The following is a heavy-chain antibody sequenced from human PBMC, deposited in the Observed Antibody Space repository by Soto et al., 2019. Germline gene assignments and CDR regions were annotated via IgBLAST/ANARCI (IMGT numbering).Heavy chain of an antibody. CDR2: ISYDGSNT. J-gene: IGHJ4*02. D-gene: IGHD5-12*01. CDR1: GFTFSNYG. Sequence: QVQLVESGGGVVQPGRSLRLSCAASGFTFSNYGIYWVRQARGKGLDWVAHISYDGSNTDYADSVKGRFTISRDDSKNTLFLQMNSLRAEDTPLYFCAKSKYSGYVSRRGYYFDYWGQGTLVTVSS. CDR3: AKSKYSGYVSRRGYYFDY. V-gene: IGHV3-30*18.